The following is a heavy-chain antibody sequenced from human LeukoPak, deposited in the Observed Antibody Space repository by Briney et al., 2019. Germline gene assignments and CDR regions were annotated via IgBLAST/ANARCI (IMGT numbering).Heavy chain of an antibody. CDR2: ISYDGSSK. D-gene: IGHD4-17*01. V-gene: IGHV3-30-3*01. CDR3: ARNPYGDYYFDY. Sequence: GGSLRLSCAASGFTFSRYAMHWVRQAQGKGLEWVAIISYDGSSKYYADSVKGRFTISRDNSKNTLYLQMNSLRAEDTAVYYCARNPYGDYYFDYWGQGTLVSVSS. CDR1: GFTFSRYA. J-gene: IGHJ4*01.